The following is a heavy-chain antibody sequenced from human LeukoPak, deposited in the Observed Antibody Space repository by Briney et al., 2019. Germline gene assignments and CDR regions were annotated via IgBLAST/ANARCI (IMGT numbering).Heavy chain of an antibody. CDR3: ARDLRVTIFGVVRDAFDI. V-gene: IGHV4-4*02. CDR1: GGSISSSNW. Sequence: SGTLSLTCAVSGGSISSSNWWSWVRQPPGKGLEWVGEIYHSGSPNYNPSLKSRVTISVDKSKNQFSLKLSSVTAADTAVYYCARDLRVTIFGVVRDAFDIWGQGTMVTVSS. D-gene: IGHD3-3*01. CDR2: IYHSGSP. J-gene: IGHJ3*02.